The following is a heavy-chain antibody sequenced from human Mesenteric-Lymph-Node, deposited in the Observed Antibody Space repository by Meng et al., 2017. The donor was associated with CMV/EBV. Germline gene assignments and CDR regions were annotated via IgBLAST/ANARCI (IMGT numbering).Heavy chain of an antibody. CDR3: ARDGGGYSSSPFDY. D-gene: IGHD3-16*01. V-gene: IGHV3-30*03. CDR2: ISYDGSNK. Sequence: SGFTFSSYGIPWVRQAPGKGLEWVAVISYDGSNKYYTDSVKGRFTISRDNSKNTLYLQMTSLRPEDTAIYYCARDGGGYSSSPFDYWGQGTLVTVSS. CDR1: GFTFSSYG. J-gene: IGHJ4*02.